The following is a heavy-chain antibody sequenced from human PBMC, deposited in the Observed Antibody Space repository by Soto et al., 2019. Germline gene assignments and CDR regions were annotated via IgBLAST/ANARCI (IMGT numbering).Heavy chain of an antibody. D-gene: IGHD7-27*01. CDR2: IIPIFGTA. J-gene: IGHJ4*02. V-gene: IGHV1-69*12. CDR3: ARDEGLGGPFDY. Sequence: QVQLVQSGAEVKKPGSSVKVSCKASGGTFSSYAISWVRQAPGQGLEWMGGIIPIFGTANYAQKFQGRVTLTADESTSTGYMELSSLRSEDTAVDYCARDEGLGGPFDYWGQGTLVTVSS. CDR1: GGTFSSYA.